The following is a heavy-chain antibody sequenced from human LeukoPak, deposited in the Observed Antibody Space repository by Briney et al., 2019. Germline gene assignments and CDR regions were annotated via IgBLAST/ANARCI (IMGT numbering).Heavy chain of an antibody. Sequence: PSETLSLTCAVSGGSISSDNWWSWVRQPPGEGLEWIGETQHSGSTNYNPSLKSRVTISVDKSKSQFSLKLSSVTAADTAVYYCARSHSYCGGDCYSVGYYCYYMDVWGKGTTVTVSS. CDR2: TQHSGST. J-gene: IGHJ6*03. D-gene: IGHD2-21*01. CDR3: ARSHSYCGGDCYSVGYYCYYMDV. CDR1: GGSISSDNW. V-gene: IGHV4-4*02.